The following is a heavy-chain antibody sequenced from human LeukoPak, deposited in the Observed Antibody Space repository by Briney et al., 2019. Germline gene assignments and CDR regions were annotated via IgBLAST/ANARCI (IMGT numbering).Heavy chain of an antibody. Sequence: GGSLRLSCAASGFTFRSYAMSWVRQAPGKGLEWVSAISGSGGSTYYADSVKGRFTISRDNSKNTLYLQMNSLRAEDTAVYYCAKVTKWELLYYFDYWGQGTLVTVSS. D-gene: IGHD1-26*01. CDR1: GFTFRSYA. CDR2: ISGSGGST. V-gene: IGHV3-23*01. J-gene: IGHJ4*02. CDR3: AKVTKWELLYYFDY.